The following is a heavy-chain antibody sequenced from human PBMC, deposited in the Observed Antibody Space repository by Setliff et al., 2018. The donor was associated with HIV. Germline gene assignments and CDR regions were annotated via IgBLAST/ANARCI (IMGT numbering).Heavy chain of an antibody. Sequence: SETLSLTCTVSGGSISSSSYYWGWIRQPPGKGLEWIGSLYYSGSTYYNPSLKSRVTMSVDTSKNQFSLKLSSVTAADTAMYYCARDQGTYYYDSSGYSSWGQGTLVTVSS. D-gene: IGHD3-22*01. CDR2: LYYSGST. J-gene: IGHJ5*02. V-gene: IGHV4-39*02. CDR1: GGSISSSSYY. CDR3: ARDQGTYYYDSSGYSS.